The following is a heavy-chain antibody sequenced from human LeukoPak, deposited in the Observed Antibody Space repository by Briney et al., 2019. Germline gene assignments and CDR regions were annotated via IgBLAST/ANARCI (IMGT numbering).Heavy chain of an antibody. D-gene: IGHD6-19*01. J-gene: IGHJ4*02. Sequence: GASVKVSCKASGYTFTGHAMNWVRQAPGQGPEWLGYINTKTGNPTYAQGSTGRFVFSLDTSVSTAYLQISSLKPEDTGVYYCAKGGWVAVTGMDSWGQGTLVTVSS. CDR1: GYTFTGHA. CDR2: INTKTGNP. CDR3: AKGGWVAVTGMDS. V-gene: IGHV7-4-1*02.